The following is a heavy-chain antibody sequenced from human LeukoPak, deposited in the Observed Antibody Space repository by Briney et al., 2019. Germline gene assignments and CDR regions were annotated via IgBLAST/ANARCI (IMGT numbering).Heavy chain of an antibody. CDR1: GYTFTSYG. V-gene: IGHV1-18*01. D-gene: IGHD3-9*01. CDR3: ARSSRFDWLLYFDS. Sequence: ASVNVSCKASGYTFTSYGINWVRQAPGQGLEWKGWISGYNGNTIYAENVQGRVTMTTDTSTSTAYIELGSLRSDDTAVFYCARSSRFDWLLYFDSWGQGTLVTVSS. CDR2: ISGYNGNT. J-gene: IGHJ4*02.